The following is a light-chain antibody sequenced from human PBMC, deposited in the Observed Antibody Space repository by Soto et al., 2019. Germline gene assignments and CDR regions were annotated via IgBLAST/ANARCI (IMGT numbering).Light chain of an antibody. CDR3: LLYFNGPYV. CDR2: DKT. J-gene: IGLJ1*01. V-gene: IGLV7-46*01. Sequence: AVVTQEPSLTLSPGGTFTLTCGSSTGAVTNGHYPYWFQQKPGQAPTTLIYDKTNRHSWTPARFSGSLLGGKAALTLSGAQPEDEAEYYCLLYFNGPYVFGTGTKVTVL. CDR1: TGAVTNGHY.